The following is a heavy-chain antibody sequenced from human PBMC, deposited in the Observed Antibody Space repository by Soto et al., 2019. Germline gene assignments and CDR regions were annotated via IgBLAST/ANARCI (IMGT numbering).Heavy chain of an antibody. CDR3: ARGGALSTSWYWGDGLDS. Sequence: QVQLEQSGSEVKKSGSSVKVSCKASGYSFSSHAITRVRQAPGQGLEWMGGIIPVFGTPSYAQKFQGRVTISAEKSTNTCYLELRSLRSEDTAVYYCARGGALSTSWYWGDGLDSWGQGTQVTVSS. V-gene: IGHV1-69*06. J-gene: IGHJ4*02. CDR2: IIPVFGTP. D-gene: IGHD6-13*01. CDR1: GYSFSSHA.